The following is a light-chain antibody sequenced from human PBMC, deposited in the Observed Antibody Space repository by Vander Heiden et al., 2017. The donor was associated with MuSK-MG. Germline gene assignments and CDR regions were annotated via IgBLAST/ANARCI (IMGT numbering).Light chain of an antibody. CDR2: AAS. CDR1: QGISSY. CDR3: QQLKSYPRT. J-gene: IGKJ2*01. V-gene: IGKV1-9*01. Sequence: DIQLTQSPSFLSASVGDRVTITCRASQGISSYLAWYQQKPGKAPKLLIYAASTLQSGVPSTLSGSGSGTEMTLTMIILHPEHIATYYCQQLKSYPRTFGQGTKLEIK.